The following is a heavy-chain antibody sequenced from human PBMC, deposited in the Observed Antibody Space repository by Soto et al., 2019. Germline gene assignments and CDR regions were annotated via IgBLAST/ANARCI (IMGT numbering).Heavy chain of an antibody. J-gene: IGHJ4*02. V-gene: IGHV1-18*01. D-gene: IGHD1-1*01. CDR1: GYGFTTYG. Sequence: QVHLVQSGAEVKKPGASVKVSCKGSGYGFTTYGITWVRQAPGQGLEWMAWISAHNSNTDYAQKLPGRVTVTRDTSTSTAYMELRSLRSDDTAVYYCARGRYGDYWGQGALVTVSS. CDR3: ARGRYGDY. CDR2: ISAHNSNT.